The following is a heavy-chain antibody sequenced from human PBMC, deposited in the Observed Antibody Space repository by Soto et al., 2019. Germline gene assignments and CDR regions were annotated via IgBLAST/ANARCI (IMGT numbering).Heavy chain of an antibody. V-gene: IGHV3-48*02. CDR3: ARDLFFLTLPRPERKHF. CDR1: GFTLSSYS. CDR2: ISSSSSTI. D-gene: IGHD6-6*01. Sequence: GGSLRLSCAASGFTLSSYSMNWVRQALGKGLEWVSYISSSSSTIYYADSVKGRFTISRDNAKNSLYLQMNSLRDEDTAVYYCARDLFFLTLPRPERKHFRGPGLLVTLFS. J-gene: IGHJ4*02.